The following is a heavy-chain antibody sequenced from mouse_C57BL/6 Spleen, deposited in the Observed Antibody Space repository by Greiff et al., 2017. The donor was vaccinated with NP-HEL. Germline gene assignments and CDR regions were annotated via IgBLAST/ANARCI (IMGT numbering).Heavy chain of an antibody. J-gene: IGHJ2*01. V-gene: IGHV1-42*01. CDR3: ARAPYDYLDY. D-gene: IGHD2-3*01. CDR1: GYSFTGYY. CDR2: INPSTGGT. Sequence: VQLQQSGPELVKPGASVKISCKASGYSFTGYYMNWVKQSPEKSLEWIGEINPSTGGTTYNQKFKAKATLTVDKSSSTAYMQLKSLTSEDSAVYYCARAPYDYLDYWGQGTTLTVSS.